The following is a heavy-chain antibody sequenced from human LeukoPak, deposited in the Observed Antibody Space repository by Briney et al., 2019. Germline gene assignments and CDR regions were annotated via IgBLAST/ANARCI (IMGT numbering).Heavy chain of an antibody. CDR2: IYSAGDT. CDR3: ASYYCTSGTCYFDY. V-gene: IGHV3-53*01. D-gene: IGHD2-8*01. Sequence: GGSLRLSCAVSGFSISSNYISWVRQAPGKGLEWLSVIYSAGDTYYADSVKSRFTISKDNSKNMVYLQVSSLRGEDTAFYYCASYYCTSGTCYFDYWGQGTLVTVSS. CDR1: GFSISSNY. J-gene: IGHJ4*02.